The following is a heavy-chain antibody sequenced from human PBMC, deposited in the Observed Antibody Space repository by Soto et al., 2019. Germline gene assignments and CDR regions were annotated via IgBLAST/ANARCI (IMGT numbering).Heavy chain of an antibody. V-gene: IGHV3-30*04. Sequence: QVQLVESGGGVVQPGRSLRLSCAPSGFTFSSYAMHWVRQAPGKGLEWVAVISYDGRNEHYADSVKGRFTIGRYNSKNTLYLKMTSLKVEDTSLYYCARGTGTEYGGKSITFDYLGRGPLVTVSS. D-gene: IGHD2-15*01. CDR1: GFTFSSYA. CDR3: ARGTGTEYGGKSITFDY. CDR2: ISYDGRNE. J-gene: IGHJ5*01.